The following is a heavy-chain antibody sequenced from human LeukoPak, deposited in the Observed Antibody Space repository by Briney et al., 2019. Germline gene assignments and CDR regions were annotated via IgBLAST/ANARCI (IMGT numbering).Heavy chain of an antibody. Sequence: GGSLRLSCQASGFTFSSFVRNWFRQAPGKGLEWVSTISGSGGTTYYADSVKGRFTISRDNSKNTLYLQMNSLRAEDTAVYYCVLRGGATDYWGQGTLVTVSS. CDR2: ISGSGGTT. D-gene: IGHD3-16*01. J-gene: IGHJ4*02. CDR1: GFTFSSFV. CDR3: VLRGGATDY. V-gene: IGHV3-23*01.